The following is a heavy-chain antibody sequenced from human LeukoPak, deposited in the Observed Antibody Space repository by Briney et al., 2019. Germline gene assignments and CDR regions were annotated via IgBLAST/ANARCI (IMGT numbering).Heavy chain of an antibody. CDR3: ARGRGSSWYYFDY. V-gene: IGHV4-4*07. CDR1: GGSISSYY. D-gene: IGHD6-13*01. J-gene: IGHJ4*02. CDR2: IYTSGNT. Sequence: SETLSLTCTVSGGSISSYYWSCVRQPAGKGLEWIGRIYTSGNTNYNPSLKGRVTMSVDTSKNQFSLKLSSVTAADTAVYYCARGRGSSWYYFDYWGQGTLVTVSS.